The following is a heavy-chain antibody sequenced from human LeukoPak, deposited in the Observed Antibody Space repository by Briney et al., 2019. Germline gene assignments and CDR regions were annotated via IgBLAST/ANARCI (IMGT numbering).Heavy chain of an antibody. J-gene: IGHJ4*02. V-gene: IGHV3-23*01. D-gene: IGHD2-21*02. CDR1: GFTFSSYA. CDR3: AKSGRSDWYLDY. CDR2: ISESGSST. Sequence: PGGSLRLSCAASGFTFSSYAMIWVRQAPGKGLEWVLTISESGSSTYYADSVKGRFTISRDNSKNTLYLQMNSLRAEDKAVYYCAKSGRSDWYLDYWGQGTLVTVSS.